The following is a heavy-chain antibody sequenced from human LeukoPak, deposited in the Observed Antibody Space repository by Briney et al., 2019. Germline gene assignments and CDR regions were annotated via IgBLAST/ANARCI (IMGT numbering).Heavy chain of an antibody. CDR3: ALIPYCTTATCYYFDF. V-gene: IGHV1-18*01. J-gene: IGHJ4*02. CDR2: ISTYNGDT. CDR1: GYTFTTCG. D-gene: IGHD2-2*01. Sequence: ASVKVCCKASGYTFTTCGISWVRPAPGQGLAWMGWISTYNGDTNYAQKLQGRVTMTADTSTTTTYIELRSLRSDDTAVYYCALIPYCTTATCYYFDFWGQGTLVTVSS.